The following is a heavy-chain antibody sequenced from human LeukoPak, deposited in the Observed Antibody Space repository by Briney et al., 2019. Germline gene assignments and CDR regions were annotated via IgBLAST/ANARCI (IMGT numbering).Heavy chain of an antibody. CDR2: IYYSGST. CDR1: GGSISSYY. CDR3: ARDLRDKNNLYYGFDY. V-gene: IGHV4-59*01. D-gene: IGHD3-10*01. J-gene: IGHJ4*02. Sequence: SETLSLTCAVSGGSISSYYWSWIRQPPGKGLEWIGDIYYSGSTNYNPSLKSRVTISVDTSKNQFSLKLSSVTAADTAVYYCARDLRDKNNLYYGFDYWGQGTLVTVSS.